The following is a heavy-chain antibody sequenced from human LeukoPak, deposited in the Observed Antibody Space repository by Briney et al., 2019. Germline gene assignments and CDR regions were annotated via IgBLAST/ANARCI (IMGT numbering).Heavy chain of an antibody. CDR3: VRLPCRHGYNPV. CDR2: IDWYDDK. CDR1: GFLLPTRGRG. Sequence: SGPTLVNPSQTLTLTCTFSGFLLPTRGRGVSWIRQPQGKAREWLSRIDWYDDKYYSTSLKTSLTISKDTSKNQVVLTMTNMDPVDTATYYCVRLPCRHGYNPVWGQGTLVTVSS. D-gene: IGHD5-24*01. V-gene: IGHV2-70*11. J-gene: IGHJ4*02.